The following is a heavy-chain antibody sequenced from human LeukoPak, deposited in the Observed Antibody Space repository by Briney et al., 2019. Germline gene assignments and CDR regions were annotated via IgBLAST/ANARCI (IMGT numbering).Heavy chain of an antibody. CDR1: GFTFSSYW. CDR3: AKDPLGYCSGGSCYRGYFQH. Sequence: GGSVRLSCAASGFTFSSYWMHWVRQAPGKGLVWVSRINSDGSSTSYADSVKGRFTISRDNAKNTLYLQMNSLRTEDTALYYCAKDPLGYCSGGSCYRGYFQHWGQGTLVTVSS. CDR2: INSDGSST. D-gene: IGHD2-15*01. J-gene: IGHJ1*01. V-gene: IGHV3-74*01.